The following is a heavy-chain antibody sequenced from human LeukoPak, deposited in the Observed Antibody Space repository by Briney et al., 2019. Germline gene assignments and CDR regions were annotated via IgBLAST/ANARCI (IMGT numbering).Heavy chain of an antibody. V-gene: IGHV4-61*02. Sequence: PSETLSLTCTVSGGSISSGSCYWSWIRQPAGKGLEWIGRIYTTGSTNYNPSLKSRVTISVDTSKNQFSLKLSSVTAADTAVYYCASGVRGVIPFYYYGMDVWGQGTTVTVSS. CDR2: IYTTGST. CDR3: ASGVRGVIPFYYYGMDV. D-gene: IGHD3-10*01. J-gene: IGHJ6*02. CDR1: GGSISSGSCY.